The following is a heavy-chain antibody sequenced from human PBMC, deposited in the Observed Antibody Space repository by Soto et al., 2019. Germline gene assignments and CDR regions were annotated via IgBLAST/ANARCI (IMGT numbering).Heavy chain of an antibody. J-gene: IGHJ2*01. V-gene: IGHV4-59*08. CDR1: GGSIDSYH. CDR3: ARLRYNWYFDL. D-gene: IGHD5-18*01. CDR2: IYSGGST. Sequence: QVQLQESGPGLVKPSETLSLACTVPGGSIDSYHWSWIRQPPGMGLECIGYIYSGGSTNYNPSLKSRVIISVDTSKNPFSLNLSSVTAADTAVYYCARLRYNWYFDLWGRGTLVTVSS.